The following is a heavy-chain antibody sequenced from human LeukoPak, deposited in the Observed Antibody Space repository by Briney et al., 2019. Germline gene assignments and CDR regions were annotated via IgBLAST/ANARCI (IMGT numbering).Heavy chain of an antibody. D-gene: IGHD2-15*01. CDR1: GLTFSNAW. V-gene: IGHV3-15*07. J-gene: IGHJ4*02. Sequence: GGSLRLSCAVSGLTFSNAWLSWVRRAPGKGLEWVGRIKSKTDGETVDHAAPVKGRFTISRDDSKNTLYLQMNSLKIEDTAVYYCTTEVRWPPGYWGQGTLVTVSS. CDR3: TTEVRWPPGY. CDR2: IKSKTDGETV.